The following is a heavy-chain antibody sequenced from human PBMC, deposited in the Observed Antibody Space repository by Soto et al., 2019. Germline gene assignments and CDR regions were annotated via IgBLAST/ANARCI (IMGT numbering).Heavy chain of an antibody. CDR3: AIVHGSGTYYNFPDY. CDR2: ITDSGGTT. V-gene: IGHV3-23*01. Sequence: EVHLLESGGGLVQPGGSLRLSCAASGFTFRTYAMSWVRQAPGKGLEWVSTITDSGGTTYYPASVKGRFTISRDNSENTLYLLMNSLSAEDTALYYCAIVHGSGTYYNFPDYWGQGTLVTVSS. CDR1: GFTFRTYA. J-gene: IGHJ4*02. D-gene: IGHD3-10*01.